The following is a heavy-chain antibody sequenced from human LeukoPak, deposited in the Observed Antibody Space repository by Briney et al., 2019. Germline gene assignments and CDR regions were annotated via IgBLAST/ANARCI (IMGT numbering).Heavy chain of an antibody. CDR2: SGNT. V-gene: IGHV1-8*03. D-gene: IGHD3-10*01. Sequence: SGNTCYAQKFQGRVTITRNTAISTAYMELSSLRSEDTAVYYCARGLVMGRAGPLGRGWFDPWGQGTLVTVSS. CDR3: ARGLVMGRAGPLGRGWFDP. J-gene: IGHJ5*02.